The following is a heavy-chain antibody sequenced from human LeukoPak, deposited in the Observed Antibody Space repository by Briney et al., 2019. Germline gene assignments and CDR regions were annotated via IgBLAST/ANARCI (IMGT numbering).Heavy chain of an antibody. V-gene: IGHV1-2*02. CDR2: INPNSGGT. D-gene: IGHD3-3*01. Sequence: ASVKVSCKTSGYTFTGYYMHWVRQAPGQGLEWMGWINPNSGGTNYAQKFQGRVTMTRDTSISTAYMELSRLRSDDTAVYYCARDRARGEYYDFWSGSNWFDPWGQGTLVTVSS. CDR3: ARDRARGEYYDFWSGSNWFDP. CDR1: GYTFTGYY. J-gene: IGHJ5*02.